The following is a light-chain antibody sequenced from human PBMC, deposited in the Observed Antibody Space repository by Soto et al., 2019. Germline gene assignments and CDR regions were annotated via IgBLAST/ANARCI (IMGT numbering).Light chain of an antibody. J-gene: IGLJ1*01. CDR3: QSYDSSLTGSKV. CDR2: GNS. Sequence: QSFLTQPPSVSGAPGRRVTISCTGSSSNIGAGFDVHWYQQLPRTAPKLLIYGNSNRPSGVPDRFSGSRSGTSASLAITGLQAEDEADYYCQSYDSSLTGSKVFGSGTKVTVL. CDR1: SSNIGAGFD. V-gene: IGLV1-40*01.